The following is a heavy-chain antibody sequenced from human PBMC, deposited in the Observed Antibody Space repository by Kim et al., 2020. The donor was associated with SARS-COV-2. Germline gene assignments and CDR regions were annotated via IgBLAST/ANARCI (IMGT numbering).Heavy chain of an antibody. J-gene: IGHJ3*02. D-gene: IGHD2-2*02. CDR3: AGDGCSSTSCYTFDI. CDR2: IYRGGNT. V-gene: IGHV3-53*01. Sequence: GGSLRLSCAASGFTVSSNYMSWVRQAPGKGLEWVSVIYRGGNTYLADSVKGRFTISRDNSKNTLYLQMNSLRVEDTAVYYCAGDGCSSTSCYTFDIWGQGTMVTVSS. CDR1: GFTVSSNY.